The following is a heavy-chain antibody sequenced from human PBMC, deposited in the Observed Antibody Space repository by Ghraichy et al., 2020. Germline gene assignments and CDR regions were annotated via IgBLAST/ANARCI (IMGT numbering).Heavy chain of an antibody. J-gene: IGHJ4*02. D-gene: IGHD3-10*01. Sequence: ETLSLTCAASGFTFSNNDMNWVRQAPGMGLEWVSLISSSGGSAYYPDSVKGRFTISRDNSKNTLYLQMNSLRAEDTAVYYCVKGYGSDWGQGTLVTVSS. CDR2: ISSSGGSA. CDR3: VKGYGSD. CDR1: GFTFSNND. V-gene: IGHV3-23*01.